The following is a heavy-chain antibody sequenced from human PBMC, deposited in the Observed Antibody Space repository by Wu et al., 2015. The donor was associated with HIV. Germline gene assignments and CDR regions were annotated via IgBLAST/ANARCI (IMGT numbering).Heavy chain of an antibody. D-gene: IGHD3-10*01. CDR3: ARDPPAYYGSGSYYNVQSGLWEINYYYGMDV. J-gene: IGHJ6*02. V-gene: IGHV1-18*01. CDR2: ISAYNGNT. CDR1: GYTFTSYG. Sequence: QVQLVQSGAEVKKPGASVKVSCKASGYTFTSYGISWVRQAPGQGLEWMGWISAYNGNTNYAQKLQGRVTMTTDTSTSTAYMELRSLRSDDTAVYYCARDPPAYYGSGSYYNVQSGLWEINYYYGMDVWGQGTTVTVSS.